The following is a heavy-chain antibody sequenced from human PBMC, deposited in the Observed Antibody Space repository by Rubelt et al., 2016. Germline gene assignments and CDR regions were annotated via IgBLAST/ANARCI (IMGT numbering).Heavy chain of an antibody. Sequence: PGGSLRLSCAASGFTFSSYAMSWVRQAPGKGLEWVSAISGSGGSTYYADSVKGRFTISRDNSKNTLYLQMNSLRAEDTAVYYCARSKQGPWYSGSYSFWGQGTLVTVSS. V-gene: IGHV3-23*01. J-gene: IGHJ4*02. CDR3: ARSKQGPWYSGSYSF. D-gene: IGHD1-26*01. CDR2: ISGSGGST. CDR1: GFTFSSYA.